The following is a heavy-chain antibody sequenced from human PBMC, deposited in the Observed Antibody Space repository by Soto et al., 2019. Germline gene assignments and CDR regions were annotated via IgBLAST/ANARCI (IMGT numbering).Heavy chain of an antibody. D-gene: IGHD3-10*01. CDR3: ARDSDYYSSGSFDY. V-gene: IGHV4-31*02. Sequence: SETLSLTCSVSGDSISSSGYYWSWMRQRPGKGLEWIGNIYYSGSSYNNPSHKSRVTISVNTSKNPFSLNLSSVTAADTAVYYCARDSDYYSSGSFDYWGQGTLVTVSS. CDR2: IYYSGSS. J-gene: IGHJ4*02. CDR1: GDSISSSGYY.